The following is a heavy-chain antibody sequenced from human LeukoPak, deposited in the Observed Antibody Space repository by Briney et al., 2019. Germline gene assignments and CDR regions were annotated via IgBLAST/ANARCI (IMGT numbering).Heavy chain of an antibody. D-gene: IGHD6-13*01. Sequence: GGSLRLSCAASGFTFSSHGMHWVRQAPGKGLEWVAVIANDGRDKKYADSVKGRFTISRDNSKNTLYLRMNSLRAEDTAVYYCAKDGRVAAAAYYFDYWGQGTLATVSS. CDR1: GFTFSSHG. CDR2: IANDGRDK. V-gene: IGHV3-30*18. CDR3: AKDGRVAAAAYYFDY. J-gene: IGHJ4*02.